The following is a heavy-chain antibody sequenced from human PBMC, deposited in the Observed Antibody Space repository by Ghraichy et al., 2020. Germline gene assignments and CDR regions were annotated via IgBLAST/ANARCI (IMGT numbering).Heavy chain of an antibody. J-gene: IGHJ4*02. Sequence: GGSLRLSCAASGFNFSQFAMNWVRQAPGKGLEWVSGISGSGGSKWYTDSVRGRFIISRDNSKNIVSLQMNSLRADDTAVYFCAKKAAAIIVVPDGFDHWGRGLRVTVST. D-gene: IGHD2-2*02. CDR3: AKKAAAIIVVPDGFDH. CDR1: GFNFSQFA. CDR2: ISGSGGSK. V-gene: IGHV3-23*01.